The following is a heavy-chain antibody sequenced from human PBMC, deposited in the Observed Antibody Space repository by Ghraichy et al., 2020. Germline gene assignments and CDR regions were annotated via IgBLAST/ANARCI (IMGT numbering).Heavy chain of an antibody. CDR1: GFTFSSYA. CDR2: ISGSGGST. J-gene: IGHJ4*02. CDR3: AKDWVYSCGFGLEY. Sequence: GGSLRLSCAASGFTFSSYAMSWVRQAPGKGLEWVSAISGSGGSTYYADSVKGRFTISRDNSKNTLYLQMNSLRAEDTAVYYCAKDWVYSCGFGLEYWGQGTLVTVPS. V-gene: IGHV3-23*01. D-gene: IGHD5-18*01.